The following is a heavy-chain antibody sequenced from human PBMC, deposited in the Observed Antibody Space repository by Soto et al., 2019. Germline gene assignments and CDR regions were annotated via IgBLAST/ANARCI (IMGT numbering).Heavy chain of an antibody. V-gene: IGHV3-49*03. J-gene: IGHJ6*02. D-gene: IGHD2-15*01. Sequence: SLRLSCTASGFTFGDYAMSWFRQAPGKXLEWVGFIRGKAYGGTTEYAASVKGRFTISRDDSKSIAYLQMNSLKTEDTAVYYCTRDVVVVVAVNYYYYRMDVWGQGATVTVSS. CDR2: IRGKAYGGTT. CDR1: GFTFGDYA. CDR3: TRDVVVVVAVNYYYYRMDV.